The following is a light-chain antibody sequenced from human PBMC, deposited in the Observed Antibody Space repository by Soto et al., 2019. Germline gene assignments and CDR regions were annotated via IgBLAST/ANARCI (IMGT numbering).Light chain of an antibody. CDR3: QKYDNAPFT. V-gene: IGKV1-27*01. CDR2: AAS. Sequence: DIQMTQSPSSLSASVGDRVTITCRASQGIRNYLAWYQQKPGKVPKLLIYAASTLQSGVPSRFSGNGSGTDFTLTISSLQPEDVATYYCQKYDNAPFTFGPGAKVDIK. CDR1: QGIRNY. J-gene: IGKJ3*01.